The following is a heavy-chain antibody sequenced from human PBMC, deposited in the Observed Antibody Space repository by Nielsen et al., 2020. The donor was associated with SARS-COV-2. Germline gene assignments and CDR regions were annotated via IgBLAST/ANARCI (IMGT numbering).Heavy chain of an antibody. J-gene: IGHJ5*02. Sequence: ASVKVSCKASGYTFINHDINWVRQSTGQGLERMGWMSPNSGNTGYAQKFQGRVTMTRNTSTSTAYLELSSLRSEDTAVYYCARGGSSLGANLEDPWGQGTLVIVPS. V-gene: IGHV1-8*01. CDR3: ARGGSSLGANLEDP. D-gene: IGHD3-10*01. CDR2: MSPNSGNT. CDR1: GYTFINHD.